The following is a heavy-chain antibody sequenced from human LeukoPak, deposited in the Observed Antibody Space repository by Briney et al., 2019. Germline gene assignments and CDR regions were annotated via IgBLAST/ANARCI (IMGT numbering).Heavy chain of an antibody. Sequence: PGRSLRLSCAASGFTFSSYGMHWGRQAPGKGREWVAVIWYDGSNKYYTDSVKGRFTISRDNSKNTLYLQMNSLRAEDTAVYYCARFQTRWLYYFDYWGQGTLVTVSS. CDR3: ARFQTRWLYYFDY. D-gene: IGHD3-22*01. J-gene: IGHJ4*02. CDR1: GFTFSSYG. CDR2: IWYDGSNK. V-gene: IGHV3-33*01.